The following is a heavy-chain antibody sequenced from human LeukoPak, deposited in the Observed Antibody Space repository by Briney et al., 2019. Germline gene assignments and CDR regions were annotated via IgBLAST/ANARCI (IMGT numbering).Heavy chain of an antibody. CDR3: ARETVLSYDSSGYLPRDLDY. CDR2: TSSSSSTI. CDR1: GFTFGDYA. J-gene: IGHJ4*02. D-gene: IGHD3-22*01. V-gene: IGHV3-11*01. Sequence: GRSLRLSCTASGFTFGDYAMSWFRQAPGKGLEWVSYTSSSSSTIYYADSVKSRFTISRDNAKNSLYLQMNSLRAEDTAVYYCARETVLSYDSSGYLPRDLDYWGQGTLVTVSS.